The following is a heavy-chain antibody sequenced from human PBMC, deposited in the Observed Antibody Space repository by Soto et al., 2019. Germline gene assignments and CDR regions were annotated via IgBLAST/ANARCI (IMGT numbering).Heavy chain of an antibody. CDR2: ISSSGSTI. Sequence: EVQLVESGGGLVQPGGSLRLSCAASGFTFSSYEMNWVRQAPGKGLEWVSYISSSGSTIYYADSVKGRFTISRDNAKNSLYLQMNSLRAEDTAVYYCAREPSLSNSYDFWSGRSRLMDVWGQGTTVTVSS. D-gene: IGHD3-3*01. V-gene: IGHV3-48*03. CDR1: GFTFSSYE. J-gene: IGHJ6*02. CDR3: AREPSLSNSYDFWSGRSRLMDV.